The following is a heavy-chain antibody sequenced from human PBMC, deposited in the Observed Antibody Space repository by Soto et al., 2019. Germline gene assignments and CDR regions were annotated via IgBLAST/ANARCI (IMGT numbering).Heavy chain of an antibody. CDR3: ARSGGSSGWYGWFDP. D-gene: IGHD6-19*01. V-gene: IGHV1-3*01. Sequence: ASVKVSCKASGYTFTSYAMHWVRQAPGQRLEWMGWINAGNGNTKYSQKFQDRVTITRDTSASTAYMELSSLRSEDTAVYYCARSGGSSGWYGWFDPWGQGTLVTVSS. CDR2: INAGNGNT. CDR1: GYTFTSYA. J-gene: IGHJ5*02.